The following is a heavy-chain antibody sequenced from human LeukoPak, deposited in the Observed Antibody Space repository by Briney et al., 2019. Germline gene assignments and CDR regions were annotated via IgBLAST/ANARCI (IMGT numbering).Heavy chain of an antibody. D-gene: IGHD6-13*01. CDR2: FDPEDGET. V-gene: IGHV1-24*01. Sequence: ASVKVSCKVSGYTLTELSMHWVRQAPGKGLEWMGGFDPEDGETIYAQKFQGRVTMTEDTSIDTAYMELSSLRSEDTAVYYCEGLAAAGRGTAFDIWGQGTMVTVSS. CDR1: GYTLTELS. CDR3: EGLAAAGRGTAFDI. J-gene: IGHJ3*02.